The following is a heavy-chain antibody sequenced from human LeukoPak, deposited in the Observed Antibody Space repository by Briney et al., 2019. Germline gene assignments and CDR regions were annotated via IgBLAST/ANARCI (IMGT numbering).Heavy chain of an antibody. Sequence: ASVRVSCKVSGYTLTELSMHWVRQAPGKGLEWMGSFDPEDGETIYAQKFQGRVTMTEDTSTDTAYMELSSLRSEDTAVYYCATRSLLGITISHTFDYWGQGTLVTVSS. J-gene: IGHJ4*02. CDR2: FDPEDGET. CDR1: GYTLTELS. CDR3: ATRSLLGITISHTFDY. V-gene: IGHV1-24*01. D-gene: IGHD3-9*01.